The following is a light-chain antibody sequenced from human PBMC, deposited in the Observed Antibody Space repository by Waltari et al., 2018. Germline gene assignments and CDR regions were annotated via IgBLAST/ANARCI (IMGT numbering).Light chain of an antibody. CDR1: SSDVGSYNI. V-gene: IGLV2-23*01. CDR2: EGS. J-gene: IGLJ3*02. Sequence: QSALTQPASASGSPGQSITISCTGTSSDVGSYNIVSWYQQYPGKAPKLMIYEGSKRPSGVSNRFSGSNSGNTASLTISGLQAEDEADYYCCSYAGSSTLVFGGGTKVTVL. CDR3: CSYAGSSTLV.